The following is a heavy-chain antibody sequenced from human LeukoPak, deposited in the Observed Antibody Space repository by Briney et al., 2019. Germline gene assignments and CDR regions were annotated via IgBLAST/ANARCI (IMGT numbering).Heavy chain of an antibody. CDR1: GFTFSSYV. Sequence: PGGSLRLSCEASGFTFSSYVMSWVRQAPGKGQEWASAISRSGGDTYYADSVKARFTISRDNSKNTLFLQMNSLRAEDTAVYYCAKPSLLYSTEAYWGQGTLVTVSS. CDR2: ISRSGGDT. V-gene: IGHV3-23*01. CDR3: AKPSLLYSTEAY. D-gene: IGHD3-16*02. J-gene: IGHJ4*02.